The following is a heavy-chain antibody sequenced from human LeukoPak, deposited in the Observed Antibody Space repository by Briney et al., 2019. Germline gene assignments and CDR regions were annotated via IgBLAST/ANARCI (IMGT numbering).Heavy chain of an antibody. V-gene: IGHV3-21*01. Sequence: GGSLRLSCVASGFTFSSYSMNWVRQAPGKGLEWVSSISSSSSYIYCADSVKGRFTISRDNAKNSLYLQMNSLRAEDTAVYYCAIQWFGEFFFGYWGQGTLVTVSP. CDR2: ISSSSSYI. CDR1: GFTFSSYS. J-gene: IGHJ4*02. D-gene: IGHD3-10*01. CDR3: AIQWFGEFFFGY.